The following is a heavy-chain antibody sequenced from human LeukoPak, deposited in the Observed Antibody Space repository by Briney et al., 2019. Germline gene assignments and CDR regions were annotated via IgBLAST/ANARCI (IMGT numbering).Heavy chain of an antibody. J-gene: IGHJ3*02. V-gene: IGHV3-30-3*01. CDR2: ISYDASNE. CDR3: AREAYGDYHFDM. CDR1: GFTFSSYA. Sequence: GGSLRLSCAASGFTFSSYAMSWVRQAPGKGLEWLAVISYDASNEYYADSVKGRFIISRDNPKKTLYLQMNSLRVEDTAAYYCAREAYGDYHFDMWGQGTMVTVSS. D-gene: IGHD4-17*01.